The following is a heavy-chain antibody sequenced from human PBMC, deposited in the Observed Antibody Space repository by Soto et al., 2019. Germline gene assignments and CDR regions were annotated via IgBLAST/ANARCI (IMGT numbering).Heavy chain of an antibody. V-gene: IGHV1-58*01. CDR3: AAATPRSLGYYYYCMDV. CDR1: GFTFTSSA. J-gene: IGHJ6*02. CDR2: IVVGSGNT. D-gene: IGHD3-16*01. Sequence: SVKVSCKASGFTFTSSAVQWVRQARGQRLEWIGWIVVGSGNTNYAQKFQERVTITRDMSTSTAYMELSSLRSEDTAVYYCAAATPRSLGYYYYCMDVWGQGTTVTVSS.